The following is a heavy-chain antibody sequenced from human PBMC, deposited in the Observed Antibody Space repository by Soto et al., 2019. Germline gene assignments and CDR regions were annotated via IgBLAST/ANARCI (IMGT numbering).Heavy chain of an antibody. CDR1: GGSFSGYY. CDR3: ARGPTIFGVVRYYFDY. CDR2: INHSGST. Sequence: QVQLQQWGAGLLKPSETLSLTCAVYGGSFSGYYWSWIRQPPGKGLEWIGEINHSGSTNYNPSLKSRVTISVDTSKNQFSLKLSSVTAADTAVYYCARGPTIFGVVRYYFDYWGQGTLVTVSS. D-gene: IGHD3-3*01. J-gene: IGHJ4*02. V-gene: IGHV4-34*01.